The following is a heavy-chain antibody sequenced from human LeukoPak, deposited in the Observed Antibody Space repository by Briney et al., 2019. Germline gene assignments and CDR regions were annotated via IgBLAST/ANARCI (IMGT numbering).Heavy chain of an antibody. J-gene: IGHJ2*01. CDR1: GFTFSDHC. V-gene: IGHV3-72*01. Sequence: GGSLRLSCAASGFTFSDHCMDWVRQAPGKGLEWFGRTRNKANSYTTEYAASVKGRFTISRDDSKKSLYLKMNSLKTEDTAVYYCARESGGGVLGYFDLWGRGTLVSVSS. CDR2: TRNKANSYTT. CDR3: ARESGGGVLGYFDL. D-gene: IGHD3-10*01.